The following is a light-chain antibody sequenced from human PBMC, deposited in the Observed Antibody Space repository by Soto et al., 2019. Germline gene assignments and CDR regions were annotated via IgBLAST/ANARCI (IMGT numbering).Light chain of an antibody. J-gene: IGLJ7*01. Sequence: QSVLTQPPSASGTPGQRVTISCSGGDSNIGSNPVYWYQQLPGTAPKLVIHTNDQRPSGVPDRFSGSKSGTSATLAISGLRSEDEADYYCASWDDSLRGVLFGGCPQLTVL. V-gene: IGLV1-47*01. CDR1: DSNIGSNP. CDR3: ASWDDSLRGVL. CDR2: TND.